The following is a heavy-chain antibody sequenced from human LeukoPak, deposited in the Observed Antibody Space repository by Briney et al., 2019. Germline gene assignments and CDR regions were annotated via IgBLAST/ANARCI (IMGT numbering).Heavy chain of an antibody. J-gene: IGHJ4*02. Sequence: GGSLRLSCAASGFTFDDYAMHWVRQAPGKGLEWVSGISWNSGSIGYADSVKGRFTIARDNAKNSLFLQMNSLRAEDMALYYCAKNITTMIVNGYFDYWGQGTLVTVSS. CDR3: AKNITTMIVNGYFDY. CDR1: GFTFDDYA. V-gene: IGHV3-9*03. CDR2: ISWNSGSI. D-gene: IGHD3-22*01.